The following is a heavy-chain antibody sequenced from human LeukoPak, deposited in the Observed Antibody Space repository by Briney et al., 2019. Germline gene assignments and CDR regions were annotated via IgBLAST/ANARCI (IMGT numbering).Heavy chain of an antibody. CDR1: GYTFTNYG. CDR2: ISAYNGNT. J-gene: IGHJ4*02. CDR3: NYYDSSGYHFDY. Sequence: ASVKVSCKASGYTFTNYGISWVRQAPGQGLEWMGWISAYNGNTNYAQKLQGRVTITTDESTSTAYMELSSLRSEDTAVYYCNYYDSSGYHFDYWGQGTLVIVSS. V-gene: IGHV1-18*01. D-gene: IGHD3-22*01.